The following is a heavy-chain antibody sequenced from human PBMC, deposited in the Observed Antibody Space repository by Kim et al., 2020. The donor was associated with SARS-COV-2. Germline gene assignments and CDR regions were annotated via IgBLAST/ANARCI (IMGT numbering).Heavy chain of an antibody. J-gene: IGHJ6*02. D-gene: IGHD3-10*01. Sequence: SETLSLTCTVSGGSISSSSYYWGWIRQPPGKGLEWIGSIYYSGSTYYNTSLKSRVTISVDTSKNQFSLKLSSVTAADTAVYYCARRDLRGVRGVIHSNYGMDVWGQGTTVTVSS. CDR3: ARRDLRGVRGVIHSNYGMDV. CDR2: IYYSGST. V-gene: IGHV4-39*01. CDR1: GGSISSSSYY.